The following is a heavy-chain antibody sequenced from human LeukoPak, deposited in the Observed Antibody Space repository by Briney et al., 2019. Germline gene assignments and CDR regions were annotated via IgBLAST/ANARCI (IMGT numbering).Heavy chain of an antibody. J-gene: IGHJ4*02. CDR1: GFTFSDYG. CDR2: ISSSGGST. V-gene: IGHV3-64D*06. Sequence: GGSLRLSCSASGFTFSDYGMHWVRQAPGKGLEYVSSISSSGGSTYYAASVKGRFTISRDNSKNTVYLQMSSLSAEDTAVYYCVKSWGSGTTDYWGQGTLVTVSS. CDR3: VKSWGSGTTDY. D-gene: IGHD3-10*01.